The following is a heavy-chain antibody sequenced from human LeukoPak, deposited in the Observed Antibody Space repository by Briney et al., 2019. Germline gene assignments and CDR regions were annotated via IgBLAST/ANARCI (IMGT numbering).Heavy chain of an antibody. Sequence: GGSLRLSCAASGFTFSTYWMSWVRQAPGKELEWVANIKQDGSEKYYVDSVKGRFTISRDNAKNSLYLQMNSLRAEDTAVYYCARDGVYSSSSPDYWGQGTLVTVSS. CDR2: IKQDGSEK. V-gene: IGHV3-7*01. J-gene: IGHJ4*02. CDR3: ARDGVYSSSSPDY. D-gene: IGHD6-6*01. CDR1: GFTFSTYW.